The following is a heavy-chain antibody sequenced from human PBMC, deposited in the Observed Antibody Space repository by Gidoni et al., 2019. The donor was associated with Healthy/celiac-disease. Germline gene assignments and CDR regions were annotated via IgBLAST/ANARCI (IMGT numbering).Heavy chain of an antibody. CDR2: IYYSGRT. CDR1: GGSISSSSYY. V-gene: IGHV4-39*07. D-gene: IGHD3-9*01. J-gene: IGHJ6*02. Sequence: QLQLQESGPGLVKPSETLSLTCTVSGGSISSSSYYWGWIRQPPGKGLEWIGSIYYSGRTYYNPSLKSRVTISVDTSKNQFSLKLSSVTAGDTAVYYCARDFAGYDILTGYYMGGMDVWGQGTTVTVSS. CDR3: ARDFAGYDILTGYYMGGMDV.